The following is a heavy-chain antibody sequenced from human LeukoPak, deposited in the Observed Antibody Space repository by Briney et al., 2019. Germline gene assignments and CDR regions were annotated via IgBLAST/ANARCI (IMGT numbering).Heavy chain of an antibody. CDR3: AKDVRSGYFDY. CDR2: ISGSDTST. D-gene: IGHD3-22*01. Sequence: GGSLRLSCAASGFSFSVYEMHWVRQAPGRGLEWIADISGSDTSTYYADSVKGRFTISRDDSKNTVYLQMNSLRADDTAVYYCAKDVRSGYFDYWGQGTLVTVSS. CDR1: GFSFSVYE. V-gene: IGHV3-48*03. J-gene: IGHJ4*02.